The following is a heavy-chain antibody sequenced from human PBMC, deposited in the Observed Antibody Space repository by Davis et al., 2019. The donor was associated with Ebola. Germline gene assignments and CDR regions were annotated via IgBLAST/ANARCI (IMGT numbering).Heavy chain of an antibody. Sequence: PSETLSLTCALYGGSFNDYYWSWIRHSPEKGLEWFGEINYRGRTTYNPLLESRVTISIDTSKNQFSLKLRSVTAADTAVYFCASIHQVRAQNTFDIWGQGTSVTVSP. V-gene: IGHV4-34*01. D-gene: IGHD2/OR15-2a*01. CDR1: GGSFNDYY. CDR3: ASIHQVRAQNTFDI. J-gene: IGHJ3*02. CDR2: INYRGRT.